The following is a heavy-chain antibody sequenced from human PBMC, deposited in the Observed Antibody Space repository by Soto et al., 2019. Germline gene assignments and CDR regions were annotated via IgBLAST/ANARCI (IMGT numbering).Heavy chain of an antibody. CDR2: IYPGDSDT. Sequence: GAAEKSSCEGSGYSFTSYWIGWVRQKTGKGLEWMGIIYPGDSDTRYSPSFQGQVTISADKSISTAYLQWSSLKASDTAMYYCARLGYCTNGVCPYYFDYWGQGTLVTVSS. J-gene: IGHJ4*02. CDR3: ARLGYCTNGVCPYYFDY. D-gene: IGHD2-8*01. CDR1: GYSFTSYW. V-gene: IGHV5-51*01.